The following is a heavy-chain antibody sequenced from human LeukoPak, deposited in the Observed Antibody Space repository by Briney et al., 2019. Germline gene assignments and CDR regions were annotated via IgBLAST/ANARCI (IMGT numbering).Heavy chain of an antibody. CDR2: INHSGST. V-gene: IGHV4-34*01. D-gene: IGHD2-15*01. CDR3: ARTSCSGGSCYSASVPNWFDP. Sequence: SETLSLTCAVYGGSFSGYYWSWIRQPPGKGLEWIGEINHSGSTNYNPSLKSRVTISVDTSKNQFSLKLSSVTAADTAVYYCARTSCSGGSCYSASVPNWFDPWGQGTLVTVSS. CDR1: GGSFSGYY. J-gene: IGHJ5*02.